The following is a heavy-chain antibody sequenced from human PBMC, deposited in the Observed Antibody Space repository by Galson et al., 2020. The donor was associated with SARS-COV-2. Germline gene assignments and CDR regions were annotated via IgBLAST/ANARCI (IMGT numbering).Heavy chain of an antibody. CDR1: GFTFSSSA. V-gene: IGHV3-30*04. J-gene: IGHJ4*02. CDR3: ARETDDYTSSWYAY. D-gene: IGHD6-13*01. Sequence: GGSLRLSCRASGFTFSSSAMHWVHQAPGKGLEWVAIISYDRTKRYNLDSVKGRFTISRDNSKNTLFLQMDSLTTEDTAVYYCARETDDYTSSWYAYWGQGTLVTVSS. CDR2: ISYDRTKR.